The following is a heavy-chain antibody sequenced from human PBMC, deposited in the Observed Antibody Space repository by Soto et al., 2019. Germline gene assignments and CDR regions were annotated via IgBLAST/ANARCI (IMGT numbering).Heavy chain of an antibody. CDR1: GGSIGTYY. V-gene: IGHV4-59*08. CDR2: IYYRGNT. D-gene: IGHD3-9*01. CDR3: ARHPGYYDILTGYTTYYFDY. J-gene: IGHJ4*02. Sequence: PSETLSLTCTVSGGSIGTYYWSWIRQPPGKGLEWIGYIYYRGNTDYNPSLKSRVTISLDTPKNQFSLKLSSVTAADTAVYYCARHPGYYDILTGYTTYYFDYRGQAILVTVSS.